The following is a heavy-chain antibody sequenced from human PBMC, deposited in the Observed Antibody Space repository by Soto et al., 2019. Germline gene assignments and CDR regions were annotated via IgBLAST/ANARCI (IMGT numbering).Heavy chain of an antibody. V-gene: IGHV4-59*08. CDR1: GGSISSYF. J-gene: IGHJ4*02. CDR2: IYYSGST. CDR3: ATTYSSSWYSGPDY. D-gene: IGHD6-13*01. Sequence: PSETLSLTCTVSGGSISSYFWSWIRQPPGKGLEWIGYIYYSGSTNYNPSLKSRVTISLDTSKNQCSLKLSSVTATDTAVYYCATTYSSSWYSGPDYWGQGTLVTVSS.